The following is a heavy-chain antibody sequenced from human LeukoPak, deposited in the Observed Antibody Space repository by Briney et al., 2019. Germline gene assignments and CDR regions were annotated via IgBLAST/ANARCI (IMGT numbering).Heavy chain of an antibody. CDR2: INPNSGGT. D-gene: IGHD5-24*01. V-gene: IGHV1-2*02. J-gene: IGHJ4*02. CDR1: GYTFTGYY. CDR3: ARVREGWLQTTSPCDY. Sequence: ASVKVPCKASGYTFTGYYMHWVRQAPGQGLEWMGWINPNSGGTNYAQKFQGRVTMTRDTSISTAYMELSRLRSDDTAVYYCARVREGWLQTTSPCDYWGQGTLVTVSS.